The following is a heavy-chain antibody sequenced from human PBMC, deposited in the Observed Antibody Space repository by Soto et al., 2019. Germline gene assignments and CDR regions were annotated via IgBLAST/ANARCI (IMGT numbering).Heavy chain of an antibody. CDR1: GASISGFY. CDR3: VRDGTKTLRDWFDP. V-gene: IGHV4-4*07. CDR2: IYATGTT. Sequence: WETLSLTCTVSGASISGFYWSWIRKSAGKGLEWIGRIYATGTTVYNPSLKSRVMMSVDTSKKQFSLKLRSVTAADTAVYYCVRDGTKTLRDWFDPWGQGISVTVSS. J-gene: IGHJ5*02. D-gene: IGHD1-1*01.